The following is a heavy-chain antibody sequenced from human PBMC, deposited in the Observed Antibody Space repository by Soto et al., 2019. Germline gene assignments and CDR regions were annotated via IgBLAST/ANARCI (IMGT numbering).Heavy chain of an antibody. CDR2: ISVGGDST. J-gene: IGHJ6*03. CDR3: AKDAGFTSGHMDV. CDR1: GFTFSTYA. Sequence: GGSLRLSCAASGFTFSTYAMSWVRQAPRKGLEWVSLISVGGDSTFYADSVKGRFTMSRDNSKNTLYLQMTSLRAEDTAVYYCAKDAGFTSGHMDVWGKGTTVTVSS. V-gene: IGHV3-23*01. D-gene: IGHD3-16*01.